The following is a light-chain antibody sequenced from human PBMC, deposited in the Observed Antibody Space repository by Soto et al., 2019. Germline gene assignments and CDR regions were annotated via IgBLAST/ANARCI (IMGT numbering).Light chain of an antibody. CDR2: DAS. CDR3: QQYETFSGT. Sequence: IQLTQSPSSLSASVGDRVTITCRASQDISSYLGWYQQKPGKAPKLLIYDASALPRGVPSRFSGSGSGTKFTLTIASLQPDDFATYYCQQYETFSGTLGPGTKVDIK. CDR1: QDISSY. V-gene: IGKV1-9*01. J-gene: IGKJ1*01.